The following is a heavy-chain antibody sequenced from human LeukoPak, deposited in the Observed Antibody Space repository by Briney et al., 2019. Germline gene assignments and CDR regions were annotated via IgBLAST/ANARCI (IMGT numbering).Heavy chain of an antibody. CDR3: ARVYRGSHFDY. CDR2: IISSSSYI. D-gene: IGHD1-26*01. J-gene: IGHJ4*02. V-gene: IGHV3-21*01. Sequence: GGSLRLSCAASGFTFSSYSMNWFLQAPRKRLQWFSSIISSSSYIYYADSVKGRFTISRDNAKNSLYLQMNSLRAEDTAVYYCARVYRGSHFDYWGQGTLVTVSS. CDR1: GFTFSSYS.